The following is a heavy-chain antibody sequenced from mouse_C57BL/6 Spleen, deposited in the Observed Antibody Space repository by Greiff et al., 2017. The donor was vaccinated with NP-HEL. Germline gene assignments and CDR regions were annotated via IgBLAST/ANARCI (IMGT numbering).Heavy chain of an antibody. CDR1: GYTFTSYW. J-gene: IGHJ2*01. D-gene: IGHD2-2*01. V-gene: IGHV1-52*01. CDR2: IDPSDSET. CDR3: ARKGAYGYYFDY. Sequence: QVQLQQSGAELVRPGSSVKLSCKASGYTFTSYWMHWVKQRPIQGLEWIGNIDPSDSETHYNQKFKDKATLTVDKSSSTAYMQLSSLTSEDSAVYYCARKGAYGYYFDYWGQGTTLTVSS.